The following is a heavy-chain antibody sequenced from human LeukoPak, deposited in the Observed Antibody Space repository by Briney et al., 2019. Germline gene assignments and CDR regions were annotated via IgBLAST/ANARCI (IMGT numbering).Heavy chain of an antibody. CDR3: ARDADYDFWSGYGVMNYMDV. D-gene: IGHD3-3*01. V-gene: IGHV3-43*01. CDR1: GFTCDEYA. CDR2: ISCHGGST. J-gene: IGHJ6*03. Sequence: PGGSLRLSCAASGFTCDEYASHWVRQVPGKGLERVSLISCHGGSTNYIDSAKGRFTISRDNSKNSLYVQMNSLRTEDTALYYCARDADYDFWSGYGVMNYMDVWGKGTTVTVSS.